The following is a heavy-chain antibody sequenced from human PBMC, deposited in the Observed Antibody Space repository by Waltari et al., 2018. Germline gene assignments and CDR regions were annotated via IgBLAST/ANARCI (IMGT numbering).Heavy chain of an antibody. V-gene: IGHV3-23*01. CDR2: ISGSGGST. Sequence: EVQLLESGGGLVQPGGSLRLSCAASGFTFSSYAMSWVRQAPGKGLEWVSAISGSGGSTYYADSVKCRFTISRDNSKNTLYLQMNSLRAEDTAVYYCAKEATYYDFWSGPYYYYYMDVWGKGTTVTVSS. CDR3: AKEATYYDFWSGPYYYYYMDV. CDR1: GFTFSSYA. D-gene: IGHD3-3*01. J-gene: IGHJ6*03.